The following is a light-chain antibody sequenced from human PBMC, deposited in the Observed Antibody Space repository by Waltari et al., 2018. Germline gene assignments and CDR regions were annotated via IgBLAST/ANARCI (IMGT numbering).Light chain of an antibody. CDR2: DVT. V-gene: IGLV2-14*03. Sequence: QSALTQPASVSGSPGQSITISCTGTSSDVGGHNYVSWYQQHLGKAPKLILYDVTDRPSGVSNRFSGSKCGNTASLTISGLQAEDEADYYCSSYTSSGTPYVFGTGTRVTVL. J-gene: IGLJ1*01. CDR3: SSYTSSGTPYV. CDR1: SSDVGGHNY.